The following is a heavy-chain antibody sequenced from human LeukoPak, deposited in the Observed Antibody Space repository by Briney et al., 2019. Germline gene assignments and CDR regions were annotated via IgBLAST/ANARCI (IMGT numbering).Heavy chain of an antibody. CDR2: ISGSGGST. V-gene: IGHV3-23*01. CDR3: AKDPTKGYCSSTSCPSGY. J-gene: IGHJ4*02. CDR1: GFTFSSYA. Sequence: GGSLRLSCAASGFTFSSYAVSGIRQAPGKGLEWVSAISGSGGSTYYADSVKGRFTISRDNSKNTLYLQMNSLRAEDTAVYYCAKDPTKGYCSSTSCPSGYWGQGTLVTVSS. D-gene: IGHD2-2*01.